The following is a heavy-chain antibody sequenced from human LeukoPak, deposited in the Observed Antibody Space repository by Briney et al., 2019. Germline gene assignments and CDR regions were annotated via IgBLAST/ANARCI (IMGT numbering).Heavy chain of an antibody. CDR2: ISSSGSTI. D-gene: IGHD6-13*01. J-gene: IGHJ4*02. CDR1: GFTFSDYY. V-gene: IGHV3-11*04. CDR3: ARDLSPGQKYSSSWYREAPH. Sequence: GGSLRLSCAASGFTFSDYYMSWIRQAPGKGLEWVSYISSSGSTIYYAGSVKGRFTISRDNAKNSLYLQMNSLRAEDTAVYYCARDLSPGQKYSSSWYREAPHWGQGTLVTVSS.